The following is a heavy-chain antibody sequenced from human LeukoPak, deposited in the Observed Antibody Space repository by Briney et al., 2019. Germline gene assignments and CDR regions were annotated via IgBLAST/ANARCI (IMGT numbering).Heavy chain of an antibody. V-gene: IGHV3-7*05. J-gene: IGHJ4*02. CDR3: ARDYYYESSGSVY. CDR2: IKQDGSEK. D-gene: IGHD3-22*01. Sequence: GGSLRLSWAASGFTFSSYWMSWVRQAPGKGLEWVANIKQDGSEKYYVDSVKGRFTISRDNAKNSLYLQMNSLRAEDTAVYYCARDYYYESSGSVYWGQGTQVTVSS. CDR1: GFTFSSYW.